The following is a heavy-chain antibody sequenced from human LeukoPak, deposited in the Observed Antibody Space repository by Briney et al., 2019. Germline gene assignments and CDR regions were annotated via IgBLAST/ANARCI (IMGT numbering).Heavy chain of an antibody. CDR3: ARRQSQYCTNGVCLMDY. D-gene: IGHD2-8*01. J-gene: IGHJ4*02. CDR1: GFTFSSYG. V-gene: IGHV3-33*01. Sequence: GGSLRLSCAASGFTFSSYGMHWVRQAPGKGLEWVAVIWYDGSNKYYADSVKGRFTISRDNSKNTLYLQMNSLRAEDTAVYYCARRQSQYCTNGVCLMDYWGQGTLVTVSS. CDR2: IWYDGSNK.